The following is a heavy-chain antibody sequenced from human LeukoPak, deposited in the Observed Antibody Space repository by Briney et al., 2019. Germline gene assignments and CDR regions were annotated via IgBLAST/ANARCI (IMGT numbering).Heavy chain of an antibody. Sequence: GGSLRLSCVVSGFTVSSNYMSWVRQAPGKGLEWVGFIRSNAYGGTTEYAASVKGRFTISRDDSKSIAYLQMNSLKTEDTAVYYCTRYRGYFDYWGPGTLVTVSS. D-gene: IGHD3-10*01. CDR3: TRYRGYFDY. J-gene: IGHJ4*02. CDR1: GFTVSSNY. CDR2: IRSNAYGGTT. V-gene: IGHV3-49*04.